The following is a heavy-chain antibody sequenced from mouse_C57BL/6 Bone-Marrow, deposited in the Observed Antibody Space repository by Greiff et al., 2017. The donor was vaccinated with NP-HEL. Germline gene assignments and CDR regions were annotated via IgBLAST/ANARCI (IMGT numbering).Heavy chain of an antibody. CDR1: GFNIKDDY. CDR3: TTEDWAWFAY. D-gene: IGHD4-1*01. J-gene: IGHJ3*01. V-gene: IGHV14-4*01. Sequence: VQLQQSGAELVRPGASVKLSCTASGFNIKDDYMHWVKQRPEQGLEWIGWIDPENGDTEYASKFQGKATITADTSSNTAYLQLSSLTSEDTAVYYCTTEDWAWFAYWGQGTLVTVSA. CDR2: IDPENGDT.